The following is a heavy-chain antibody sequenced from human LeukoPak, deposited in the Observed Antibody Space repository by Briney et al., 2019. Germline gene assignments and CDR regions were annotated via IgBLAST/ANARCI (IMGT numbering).Heavy chain of an antibody. V-gene: IGHV3-30*02. CDR3: ANSGDIVATTYYFDY. Sequence: GGSLRLSCAASGFTFSSYGMHWVRQAPGKGLEWVAFIRYDVSNKYYADSVKGRFTISRDNSKNTLYLQMNSLRAEDTAVYYCANSGDIVATTYYFDYWGQGTLVTVSS. J-gene: IGHJ4*02. D-gene: IGHD5-12*01. CDR2: IRYDVSNK. CDR1: GFTFSSYG.